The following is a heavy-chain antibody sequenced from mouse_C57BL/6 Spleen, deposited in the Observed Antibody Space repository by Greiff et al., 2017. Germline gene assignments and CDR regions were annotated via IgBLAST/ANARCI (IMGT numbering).Heavy chain of an antibody. CDR2: IHPNSGST. D-gene: IGHD3-3*01. V-gene: IGHV1-64*01. J-gene: IGHJ3*01. Sequence: QFQLQQPGAELVKPGASVKLSCKASGYTFTSYWMHWVKQRPGQGLEWIGMIHPNSGSTNYNEKFKGKATLTVDKSSSTAYMQLSSLTSEDSAVYYCARALTGTLAYWGQGTLVTVSA. CDR1: GYTFTSYW. CDR3: ARALTGTLAY.